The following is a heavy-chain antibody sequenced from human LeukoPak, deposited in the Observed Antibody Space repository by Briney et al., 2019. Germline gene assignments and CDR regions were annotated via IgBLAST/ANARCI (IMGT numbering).Heavy chain of an antibody. V-gene: IGHV1-69*02. CDR2: IIPIFGIA. J-gene: IGHJ4*02. CDR1: GGTFSSYT. Sequence: SVKVSCKASGGTFSSYTISWVRQAPGQGLEWMGRIIPIFGIANYAQKFQGRVTITADKSTSTAYMELSSLRSEDTAVYYCARSPSGSYYNFDYWGQGTLVTVSS. D-gene: IGHD1-26*01. CDR3: ARSPSGSYYNFDY.